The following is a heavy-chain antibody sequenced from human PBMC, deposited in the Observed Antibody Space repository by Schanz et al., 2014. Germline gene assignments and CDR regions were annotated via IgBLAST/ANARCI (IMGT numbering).Heavy chain of an antibody. V-gene: IGHV3-74*02. CDR2: IDGEGSDT. J-gene: IGHJ2*01. Sequence: VLLVESGGGLVQPGGSLRLSCAASGFTFSNNWMHWFRQGPGKGLSWVARIDGEGSDTRYADSVKGRFTISRDNSINTLSLQMNSLSADDTAVYYCAKGQGAVINNWYFDLWGRGTLVTVSS. CDR1: GFTFSNNW. D-gene: IGHD2-21*01. CDR3: AKGQGAVINNWYFDL.